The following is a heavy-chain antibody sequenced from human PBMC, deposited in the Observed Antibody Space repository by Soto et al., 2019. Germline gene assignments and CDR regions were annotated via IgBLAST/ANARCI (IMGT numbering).Heavy chain of an antibody. D-gene: IGHD6-6*01. Sequence: PSETLSLTCIVSGGSISGSSYYRGWIRQPPGKGLEWIGSIYYSGSTYYNPSLKSRVTISVDTSKNQFSLKLSSVTAADTAVFYCARHRARNWFDPWGQGTLVTVSS. CDR3: ARHRARNWFDP. J-gene: IGHJ5*02. CDR2: IYYSGST. V-gene: IGHV4-39*01. CDR1: GGSISGSSYY.